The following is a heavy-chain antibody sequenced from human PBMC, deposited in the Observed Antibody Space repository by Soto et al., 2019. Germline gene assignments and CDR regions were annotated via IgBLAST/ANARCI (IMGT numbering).Heavy chain of an antibody. CDR1: GGSISSGGYY. D-gene: IGHD3-10*01. V-gene: IGHV4-31*03. CDR2: IYHSGTT. Sequence: QVQLQESGPGLVKPSQTLSLTCTVSGGSISSGGYYWSWIRQHPGKGLEWIGYIYHSGTTYYNPSSKRRVTIAVDTSENQLSLKQTSVSAADTAVYSVARVRGNHLRGWFDPWGQGTLVTVSS. CDR3: ARVRGNHLRGWFDP. J-gene: IGHJ5*02.